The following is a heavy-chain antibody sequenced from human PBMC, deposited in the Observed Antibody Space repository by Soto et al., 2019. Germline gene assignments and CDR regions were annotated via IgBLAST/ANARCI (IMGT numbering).Heavy chain of an antibody. CDR2: IYWDDDK. D-gene: IGHD2-21*02. CDR3: IQSRCGGDCLQSYASHYYYGMDV. CDR1: GFSLSTSGVG. V-gene: IGHV2-5*02. Sequence: QITLKESGPTLVKPTQTLTLTCTFSGFSLSTSGVGVGWIRQPPGKALEWLALIYWDDDKRYSPSLRSRLTISKDTSKNQVVLTMTNMDPVATATYYCIQSRCGGDCLQSYASHYYYGMDVWGQGTTVTVSS. J-gene: IGHJ6*02.